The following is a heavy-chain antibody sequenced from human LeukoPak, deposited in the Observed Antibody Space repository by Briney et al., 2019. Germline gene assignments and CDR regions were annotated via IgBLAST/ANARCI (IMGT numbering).Heavy chain of an antibody. J-gene: IGHJ6*03. V-gene: IGHV1-58*02. CDR3: AADIGYCTNGVCSYYYYYYMDV. CDR1: GYTFTGYY. Sequence: SVKVSCKASGYTFTGYYMHWVRQAPGQRLEWIGWIVVGSGNTNYAQKFQERVTITRDMSTSTAYMELSSLRSEDTAVYYCAADIGYCTNGVCSYYYYYYMDVWGKGTTVTVSS. CDR2: IVVGSGNT. D-gene: IGHD2-8*01.